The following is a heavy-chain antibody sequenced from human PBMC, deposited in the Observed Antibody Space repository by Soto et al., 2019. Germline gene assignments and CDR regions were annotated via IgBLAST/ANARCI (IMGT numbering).Heavy chain of an antibody. CDR1: GGTFSSYA. D-gene: IGHD2-2*01. V-gene: IGHV1-69*01. Sequence: QVQLVQSGAEVKKPGSSVKVSCKASGGTFSSYAISWVRQAPGQGLEWMGGIIPIFGTANYAQKFQGRVTITADEATSTAKKEHSGVRSEDTDGYYCARGGNTEDGIVVVPAARWPRYYYSYGMDVRGQGTTVTVAS. CDR2: IIPIFGTA. J-gene: IGHJ6*02. CDR3: ARGGNTEDGIVVVPAARWPRYYYSYGMDV.